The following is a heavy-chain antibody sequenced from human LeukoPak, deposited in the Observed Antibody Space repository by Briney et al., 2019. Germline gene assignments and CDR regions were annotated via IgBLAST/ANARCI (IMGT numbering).Heavy chain of an antibody. CDR2: IYSRGDT. CDR3: ARDAPQVPAAGVLAS. D-gene: IGHD6-13*01. J-gene: IGHJ5*02. Sequence: GGSLRLSCAASGFIVSDNYMSWVRQAPGKGLEWVSVIYSRGDTYYAKSVKGRFTFSRDISKNTLYLQMNGLRTEDTAMYYCARDAPQVPAAGVLASWGQGTLVIVSS. V-gene: IGHV3-53*01. CDR1: GFIVSDNY.